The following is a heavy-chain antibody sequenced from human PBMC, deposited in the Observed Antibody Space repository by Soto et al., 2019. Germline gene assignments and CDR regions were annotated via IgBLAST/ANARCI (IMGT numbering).Heavy chain of an antibody. Sequence: QVQLVQSGAEVKRPGSSVKVSCKASGDTFNFYSINWVRQAPGLGLEWMGRVNPIVSMSNYAQKFQDRVTTTTEKSTSIAYMELSSLRSEDTAIYYCASSYGSGYRGFDYWGQGALVTVSS. CDR1: GDTFNFYS. V-gene: IGHV1-69*02. J-gene: IGHJ4*02. CDR3: ASSYGSGYRGFDY. D-gene: IGHD3-10*01. CDR2: VNPIVSMS.